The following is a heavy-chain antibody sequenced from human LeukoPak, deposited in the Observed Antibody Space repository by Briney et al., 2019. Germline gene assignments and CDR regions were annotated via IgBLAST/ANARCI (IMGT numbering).Heavy chain of an antibody. CDR3: ARVISSGGDFDY. Sequence: SETLSLTCTVSGGSISSYYWSWIRQPAGKGLEWIGRIYTSGSTNYNPSLKSRVTISVDTSKNQFSLKLSSVTAADTAVYYCARVISSGGDFDYWGQGTLVTVSS. D-gene: IGHD2-15*01. CDR2: IYTSGST. V-gene: IGHV4-4*07. J-gene: IGHJ4*02. CDR1: GGSISSYY.